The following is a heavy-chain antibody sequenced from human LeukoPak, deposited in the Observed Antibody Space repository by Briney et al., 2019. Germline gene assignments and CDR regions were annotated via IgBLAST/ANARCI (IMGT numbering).Heavy chain of an antibody. J-gene: IGHJ4*02. CDR2: ISYDGSNK. Sequence: PGGSLRLSCAASGFTFSSYGMHWVGQAPGKGLEWLAVISYDGSNKYYADSVKGRFTISRDNSKNTLYLQMNSLRAEDTAVYYCAKGDSSGYYVYYFDYWGQGTLVTVSS. CDR3: AKGDSSGYYVYYFDY. V-gene: IGHV3-30*18. D-gene: IGHD3-22*01. CDR1: GFTFSSYG.